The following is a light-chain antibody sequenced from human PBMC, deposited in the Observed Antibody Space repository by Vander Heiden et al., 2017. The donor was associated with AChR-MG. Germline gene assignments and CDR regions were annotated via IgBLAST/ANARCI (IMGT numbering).Light chain of an antibody. V-gene: IGLV2-14*03. CDR2: SVN. Sequence: QSALTQPASVSGYPGQSIAIPCTGTGSDVVAFSYVSWYQQHPGKAPKVIIYSVNIRPSGVSDRFSGSKSGYTASLTISGLQAEDEADYYCSSYTRSNTVLFGGGTKLTVL. CDR1: GSDVVAFSY. CDR3: SSYTRSNTVL. J-gene: IGLJ2*01.